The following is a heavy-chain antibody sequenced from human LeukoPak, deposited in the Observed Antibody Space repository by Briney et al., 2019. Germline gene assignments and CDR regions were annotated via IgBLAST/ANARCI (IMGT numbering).Heavy chain of an antibody. J-gene: IGHJ4*02. D-gene: IGHD5-12*01. CDR3: ARSRAYDYHFDN. V-gene: IGHV4-59*01. CDR1: GGSISSYY. CDR2: IFYSGST. Sequence: SETLSLTCTVSGGSISSYYWSWIRQSPGKGLEWIGYIFYSGSTNYNPSLKSRVTISVDTSKNQFSLKLTSVTAADTAVYYCARSRAYDYHFDNWGQGTLVTVSS.